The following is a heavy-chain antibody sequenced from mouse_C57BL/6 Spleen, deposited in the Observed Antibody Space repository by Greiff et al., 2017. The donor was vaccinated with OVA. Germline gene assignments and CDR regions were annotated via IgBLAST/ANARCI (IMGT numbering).Heavy chain of an antibody. J-gene: IGHJ2*01. Sequence: VKLQQSGAELARPGASVKLSCKASGYTFTSYGISWVKQRTGQGLEWIGEIYTRSGNTYYNEKFKGKATLTADKSSSTAYMELRSLTSEDSAVYFCARETDSNYEGYFDYWGQGTTLTVSS. D-gene: IGHD2-5*01. CDR3: ARETDSNYEGYFDY. V-gene: IGHV1-81*01. CDR2: IYTRSGNT. CDR1: GYTFTSYG.